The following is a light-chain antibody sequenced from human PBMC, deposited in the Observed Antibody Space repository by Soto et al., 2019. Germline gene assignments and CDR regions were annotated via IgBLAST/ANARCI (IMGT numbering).Light chain of an antibody. V-gene: IGLV2-14*01. CDR3: SSYTTSNTRQIV. CDR1: SSDVGGYNY. J-gene: IGLJ1*01. Sequence: QSVLTQPASVPGSPGQSITISCTGTSSDVGGYNYVSWYQQHPGKAPKFMIYDVSNRPSGVSNRFSGSKSGNTASLTFSGLQAEDEADYYCSSYTTSNTRQIVFGTGTKVTVL. CDR2: DVS.